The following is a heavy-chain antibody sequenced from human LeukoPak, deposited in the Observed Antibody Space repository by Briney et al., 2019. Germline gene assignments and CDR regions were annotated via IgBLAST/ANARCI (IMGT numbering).Heavy chain of an antibody. V-gene: IGHV3-23*01. CDR3: AKLGTYYFGSGSQKFDY. CDR2: ISGSGGST. CDR1: GFTFSSYA. Sequence: GGSLRLSCAASGFTFSSYAMSWVRQAPGKGLEWVSAISGSGGSTYYADSVKGRFTISRDNPKNTLYLQMNSLRAEDTAVYYCAKLGTYYFGSGSQKFDYWGQGTLVTVSS. D-gene: IGHD3-10*01. J-gene: IGHJ4*02.